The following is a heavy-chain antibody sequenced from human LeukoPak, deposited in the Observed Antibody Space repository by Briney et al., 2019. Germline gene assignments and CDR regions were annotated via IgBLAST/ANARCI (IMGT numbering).Heavy chain of an antibody. CDR1: GFTFSSYG. D-gene: IGHD6-13*01. V-gene: IGHV3-30*18. Sequence: PGGSLRLSCGASGFTFSSYGMHWVRQAPGKGLEWMAIISYDGSDKYYADSVKGRFTISRDNSKNTLYLQMNSLKAEDTAVYYCAKEGYSRGYYSYYYMDVWGKGTTVTVSS. CDR2: ISYDGSDK. CDR3: AKEGYSRGYYSYYYMDV. J-gene: IGHJ6*03.